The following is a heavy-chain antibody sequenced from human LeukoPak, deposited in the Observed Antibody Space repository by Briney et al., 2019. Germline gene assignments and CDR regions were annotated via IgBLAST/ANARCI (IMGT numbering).Heavy chain of an antibody. J-gene: IGHJ3*02. D-gene: IGHD3-22*01. CDR3: AREGGYDGSGYYYSPDHAFDI. V-gene: IGHV4-39*01. Sequence: SETLSLTCTVSGGSISSSSYYWGWIRQPPGKGLEWIGSIYYSGSTYYNPSLKSRVTISVDTSKNQFSLKLSSVTAADTAVYYCAREGGYDGSGYYYSPDHAFDIWGQGTMVTVSS. CDR2: IYYSGST. CDR1: GGSISSSSYY.